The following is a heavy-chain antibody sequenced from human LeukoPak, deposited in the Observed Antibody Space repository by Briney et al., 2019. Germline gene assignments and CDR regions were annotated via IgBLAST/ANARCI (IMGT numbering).Heavy chain of an antibody. CDR3: ARESGIAAALDL. Sequence: GGSLRLSCAASGFTLSDYAVHWVRRPPVKGLEWVTLISYDGSKRYYADSVKGRFTISRDNSRNEVYLEMNSLRPEDTAVYYCARESGIAAALDLWGQGTLVTVSS. CDR2: ISYDGSKR. D-gene: IGHD6-13*01. V-gene: IGHV3-30-3*01. CDR1: GFTLSDYA. J-gene: IGHJ5*02.